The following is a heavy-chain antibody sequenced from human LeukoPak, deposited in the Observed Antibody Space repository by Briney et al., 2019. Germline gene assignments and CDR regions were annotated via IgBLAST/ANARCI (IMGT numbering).Heavy chain of an antibody. CDR3: AGGSGYLITS. CDR1: GFSFRSYW. Sequence: PGGALRLSCAATGFSFRSYWMNWVRQAPGKGLEWLAIIKQEGSGKHYKGSVEGRFTIPRDNAKNSLHLQMNSLRAEDTAVYYCAGGSGYLITSWGQGTLVTVSS. D-gene: IGHD3-9*01. V-gene: IGHV3-7*01. CDR2: IKQEGSGK. J-gene: IGHJ5*02.